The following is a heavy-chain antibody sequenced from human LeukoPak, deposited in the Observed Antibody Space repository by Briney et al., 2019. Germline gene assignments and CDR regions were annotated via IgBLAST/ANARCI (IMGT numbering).Heavy chain of an antibody. J-gene: IGHJ5*02. Sequence: PSETLSLTCTVSGGSISSGGYYWSWIRQHPGKGLEWIEYIYYSGSTYYNPSLKSRVTISVDTPKNQFSLKLSSVTAADTAVYYCARRPLYYDFWSGYYIDWFDPWGQGTLVTVSS. CDR2: IYYSGST. V-gene: IGHV4-31*03. CDR3: ARRPLYYDFWSGYYIDWFDP. CDR1: GGSISSGGYY. D-gene: IGHD3-3*01.